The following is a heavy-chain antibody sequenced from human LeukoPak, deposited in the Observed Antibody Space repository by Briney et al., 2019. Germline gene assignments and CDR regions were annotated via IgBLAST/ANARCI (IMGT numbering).Heavy chain of an antibody. CDR1: GFTFSSYW. V-gene: IGHV3-21*06. CDR3: ATETNGRHYDY. Sequence: GGSLRLSCAASGFTFSSYWMTWVRQAPGKGLEWVASIGPTGSDRYHADSIKGRFTISRDNANNFLYLQMNSLRAEDTAVYYCATETNGRHYDYWGQGTLLTVSS. D-gene: IGHD1-14*01. J-gene: IGHJ4*02. CDR2: IGPTGSDR.